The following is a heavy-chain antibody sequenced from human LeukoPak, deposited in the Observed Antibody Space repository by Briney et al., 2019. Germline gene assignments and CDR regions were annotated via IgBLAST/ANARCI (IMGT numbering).Heavy chain of an antibody. J-gene: IGHJ4*02. Sequence: PGGSLRLSCAASGFTFSSYSMNWVRQAPGKGLEWVSSITRSSIYIYYADSVKGRFTISRDNAKNSLYLQMNSLRAEDTAVYYCARVIVGATNLAVYYFDYWGQGTLVTVSS. CDR1: GFTFSSYS. CDR2: ITRSSIYI. D-gene: IGHD1-26*01. CDR3: ARVIVGATNLAVYYFDY. V-gene: IGHV3-21*01.